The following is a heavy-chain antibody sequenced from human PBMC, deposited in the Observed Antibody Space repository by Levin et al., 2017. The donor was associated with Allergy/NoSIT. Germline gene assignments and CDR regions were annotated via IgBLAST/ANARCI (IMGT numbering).Heavy chain of an antibody. J-gene: IGHJ3*02. V-gene: IGHV3-23*01. CDR2: LLFLFFLP. D-gene: IGHD2-15*01. CDR1: GFTFSSYA. CDR3: ASPRVVVAAIDAFDI. Sequence: LSLTCAASGFTFSSYAMSWVRQAPGKGLEWVSSLLFLFFLPSSSSSFPGRFTISRDNSKNTLYLQMNSLRAEDTAVYYCASPRVVVAAIDAFDIWGQGTMVTVSS.